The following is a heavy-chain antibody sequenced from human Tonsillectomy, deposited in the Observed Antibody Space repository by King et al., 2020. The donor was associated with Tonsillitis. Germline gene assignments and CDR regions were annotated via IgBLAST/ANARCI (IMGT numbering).Heavy chain of an antibody. CDR1: GFTFSNAW. D-gene: IGHD3-10*01. CDR3: TTGRLVRGVVRTYYFDY. V-gene: IGHV3-15*01. J-gene: IGHJ4*02. CDR2: IKSKTDGGRT. Sequence: VQLVESGGGLVKPGGSLRLSCAASGFTFSNAWMSWVRQAPGKGLEWVGRIKSKTDGGRTEYAAPVKGRFTISRDDSKNTLYLQMNSLKTEDTAVYYCTTGRLVRGVVRTYYFDYWGQGALVTVSS.